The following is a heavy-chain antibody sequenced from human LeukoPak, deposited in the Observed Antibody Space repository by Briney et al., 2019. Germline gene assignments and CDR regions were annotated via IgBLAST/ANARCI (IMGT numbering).Heavy chain of an antibody. V-gene: IGHV4-59*01. D-gene: IGHD6-6*01. Sequence: SETLSLTCTVSGGSISNYYWSWIRQPPGKGLEWIGYIYYTGSTNYNPSLTSRVNISVDTSKNQFSLNLTSVTAADTAVYYCARWGSIAVARFDYWGQGALVTVSS. CDR3: ARWGSIAVARFDY. CDR2: IYYTGST. CDR1: GGSISNYY. J-gene: IGHJ4*02.